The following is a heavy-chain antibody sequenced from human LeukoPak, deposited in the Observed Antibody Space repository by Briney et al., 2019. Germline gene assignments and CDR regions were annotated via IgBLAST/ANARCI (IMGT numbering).Heavy chain of an antibody. CDR2: IYYSGST. D-gene: IGHD4-17*01. J-gene: IGHJ4*02. V-gene: IGHV4-59*01. CDR1: GGSISSYY. Sequence: SETLSLTCTVSGGSISSYYWSWIRQPPGKGLEWIGYIYYSGSTNYNPSLKSRVTISVDTSKNQFSLKLSSVTAADTAVYYCARQSGGDYALGYWGQGTLVTVSS. CDR3: ARQSGGDYALGY.